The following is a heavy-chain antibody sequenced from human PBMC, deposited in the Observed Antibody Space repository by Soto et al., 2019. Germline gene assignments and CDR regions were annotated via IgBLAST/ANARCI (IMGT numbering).Heavy chain of an antibody. CDR1: GFAFSSHP. CDR2: ISDGGDLT. CDR3: ARRAFGSSRSFDI. Sequence: PGGSLRLSCTGSGFAFSSHPMSWVRQAPERSLEWVSGISDGGDLTYNADSVRGRFTISRDNSKNTLFLQMNSLRVEDTAVYYCARRAFGSSRSFDIWGQGTMVTVSS. D-gene: IGHD6-6*01. J-gene: IGHJ3*02. V-gene: IGHV3-23*01.